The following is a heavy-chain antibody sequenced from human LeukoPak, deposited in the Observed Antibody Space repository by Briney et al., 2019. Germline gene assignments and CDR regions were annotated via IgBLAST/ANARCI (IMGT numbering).Heavy chain of an antibody. J-gene: IGHJ2*01. CDR3: ARASCSSTSCSRGWYFDL. CDR2: INHSGST. CDR1: GGSFSGYY. Sequence: SETLSLTCAVYGGSFSGYYWSWLRQPPGKGLEWIGEINHSGSTNYNPSLKSRVTISVDTSKNQFSLKLSSVTAADTAVYYCARASCSSTSCSRGWYFDLWGRGTLVTVSS. V-gene: IGHV4-34*01. D-gene: IGHD2-2*01.